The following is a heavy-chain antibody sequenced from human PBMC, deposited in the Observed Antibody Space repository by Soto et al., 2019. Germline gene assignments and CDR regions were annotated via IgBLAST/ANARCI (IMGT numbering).Heavy chain of an antibody. CDR2: LYSGGST. D-gene: IGHD5-12*01. CDR1: GFIVSNNY. V-gene: IGHV3-53*01. CDR3: ARGADGYGDRVDY. Sequence: LRLSCAASGFIVSNNYMSWVRQAPGKGLEWVSILYSGGSTYYADSVRGRFTISRVNSQNTLYLQMNNLRAEDTAVYYCARGADGYGDRVDYWGQGALVTVSS. J-gene: IGHJ4*02.